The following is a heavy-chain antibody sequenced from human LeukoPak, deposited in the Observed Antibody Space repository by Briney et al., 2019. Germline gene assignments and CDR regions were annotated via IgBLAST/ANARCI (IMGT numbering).Heavy chain of an antibody. CDR2: MNPNSGNT. V-gene: IGHV1-8*03. D-gene: IGHD3-22*01. CDR3: ARGYYDSSGPHWENNRWFDP. J-gene: IGHJ5*02. CDR1: GYTFTSYD. Sequence: ASVKVSCNASGYTFTSYDINWVRQATGQGLEWMGWMNPNSGNTGYAQKFQGRVTITRNTSISTAYMELSSLRSEDTAVYYCARGYYDSSGPHWENNRWFDPWGQGTLVTVSS.